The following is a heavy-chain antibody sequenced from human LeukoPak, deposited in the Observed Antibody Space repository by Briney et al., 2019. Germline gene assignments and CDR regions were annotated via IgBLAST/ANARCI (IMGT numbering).Heavy chain of an antibody. Sequence: ASVKVSCKASGGTFSSYAISWVRQAPGQGLEWMGGIIPIFGTANYAQKFQGRVTITADESTSTAYMELSSLRSEDTAVYYCATGYSSILYYYYGMDVWGQGTTVTVSS. J-gene: IGHJ6*02. CDR3: ATGYSSILYYYYGMDV. V-gene: IGHV1-69*13. D-gene: IGHD6-13*01. CDR1: GGTFSSYA. CDR2: IIPIFGTA.